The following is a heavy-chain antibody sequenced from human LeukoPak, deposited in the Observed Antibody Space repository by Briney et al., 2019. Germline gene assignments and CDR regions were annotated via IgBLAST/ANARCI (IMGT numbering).Heavy chain of an antibody. CDR1: GFTFSTYG. D-gene: IGHD3-10*01. CDR2: IRYDGSNK. J-gene: IGHJ4*02. CDR3: AKGNYYGSGTYYPYYFDY. Sequence: PGGSLRLSCAASGFTFSTYGMHWVRQAPGKGLEWVAFIRYDGSNKYYADSVKGRFTISRDNSKNTLYLQMNSLRPEDTAVYYCAKGNYYGSGTYYPYYFDYWGQGTLVTVSS. V-gene: IGHV3-30*02.